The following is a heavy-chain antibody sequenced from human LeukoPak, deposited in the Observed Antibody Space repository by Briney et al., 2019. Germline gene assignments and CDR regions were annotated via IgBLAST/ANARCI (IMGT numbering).Heavy chain of an antibody. V-gene: IGHV5-51*01. D-gene: IGHD3-10*01. CDR2: IYPRDSDT. J-gene: IGHJ4*02. CDR3: ASFHISGKSYNGLHY. CDR1: GYNFTTFW. Sequence: GESLKISCKTSGYNFTTFWIGWVRQLPGKGLEWMGIIYPRDSDTRYSPSFQGQVTISADKSINTVYLHWNSLKASDTAMYYCASFHISGKSYNGLHYWGQGTLVTVSS.